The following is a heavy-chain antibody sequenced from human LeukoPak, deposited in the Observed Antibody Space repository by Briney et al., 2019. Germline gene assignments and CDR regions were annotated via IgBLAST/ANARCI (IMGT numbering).Heavy chain of an antibody. Sequence: GGSLGFSCAASGLPFSNFWLSWVRQAPGKGLECVASTNEAGGDKYYVDSVKGRFTISRDNSKNSLSLQMNSLTAEDTAIYYCAIATTGRGAFGSWGQGTLVSVSS. CDR3: AIATTGRGAFGS. V-gene: IGHV3-7*01. J-gene: IGHJ4*02. D-gene: IGHD1-1*01. CDR2: TNEAGGDK. CDR1: GLPFSNFW.